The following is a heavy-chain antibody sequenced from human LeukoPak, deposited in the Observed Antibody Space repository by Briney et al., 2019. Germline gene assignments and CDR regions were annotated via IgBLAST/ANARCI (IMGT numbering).Heavy chain of an antibody. CDR2: IRSKAYGGTT. Sequence: GGSLRLSCTASGFTFGDYAMSWFRQAPGKGLEWVGFIRSKAYGGTTEYAASVEGRFTISRDDSKSIAYLQMNSLKTEDTAVYYCTRDQIYCSSTSCPREDYYYYMDVWGKGTTVTVSS. CDR3: TRDQIYCSSTSCPREDYYYYMDV. J-gene: IGHJ6*03. V-gene: IGHV3-49*03. CDR1: GFTFGDYA. D-gene: IGHD2-2*01.